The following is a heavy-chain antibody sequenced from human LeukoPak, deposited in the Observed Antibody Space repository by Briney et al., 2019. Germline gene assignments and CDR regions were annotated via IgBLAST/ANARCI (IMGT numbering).Heavy chain of an antibody. V-gene: IGHV3-23*01. CDR1: GFTFSSYG. D-gene: IGHD3-22*01. Sequence: GGSLRLSCAASGFTFSSYGMSWVRQASGKGLQWVSVIIGSGSSTYYADSVKGRFTISRDNARNTLYLQMNSLRAEDTAVYYCARWYYYETSGLYYGSFDNWGQGTLVTVSS. CDR2: IIGSGSST. J-gene: IGHJ5*02. CDR3: ARWYYYETSGLYYGSFDN.